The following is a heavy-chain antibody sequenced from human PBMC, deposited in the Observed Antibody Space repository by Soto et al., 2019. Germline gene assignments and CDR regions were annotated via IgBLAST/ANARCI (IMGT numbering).Heavy chain of an antibody. J-gene: IGHJ4*02. D-gene: IGHD5-18*01. Sequence: PSETLSLTCTVSGGSISSSSYYWGWIRQPPGKGLEWIGSIYYSGSTYYNPSLKSRVTISVDTSKNQFSLKLSSVTAADTAVYYCASTGYSYGLNQTYYFDYWGQGTLVTVSS. CDR2: IYYSGST. CDR3: ASTGYSYGLNQTYYFDY. V-gene: IGHV4-39*01. CDR1: GGSISSSSYY.